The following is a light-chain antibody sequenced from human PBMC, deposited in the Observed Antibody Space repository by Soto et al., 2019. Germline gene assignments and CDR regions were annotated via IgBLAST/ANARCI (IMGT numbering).Light chain of an antibody. CDR1: QAITNY. CDR2: DAS. Sequence: DIPMSQSPSSLSASVGDGVTITCQASQAITNYLNWYQHKPGKPPKLIIYDASNLETGVPSRFSGSGSGTAFTFTISSLQPEDIATYYCQQYDNLPFGFGGGTKVEIK. V-gene: IGKV1-33*01. CDR3: QQYDNLPFG. J-gene: IGKJ4*01.